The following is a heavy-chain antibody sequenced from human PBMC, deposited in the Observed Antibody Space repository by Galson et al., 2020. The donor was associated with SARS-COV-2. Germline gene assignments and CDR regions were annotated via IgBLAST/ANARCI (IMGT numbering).Heavy chain of an antibody. D-gene: IGHD3-3*01. J-gene: IGHJ4*02. CDR2: IYYSGST. CDR3: ARGVVPYYFDY. Sequence: ALETLSLTCTVSGGSISSGGYYWSWIRQHPGKGLEWIGYIYYSGSTYYNPSLKSRVTISVDTSKNQFSLKLSSVTAADTAVYYCARGVVPYYFDYWGQGTLVTVSS. V-gene: IGHV4-31*03. CDR1: GGSISSGGYY.